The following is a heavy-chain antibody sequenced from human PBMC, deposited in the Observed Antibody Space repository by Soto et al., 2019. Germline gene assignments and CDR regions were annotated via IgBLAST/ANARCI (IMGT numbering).Heavy chain of an antibody. Sequence: QVQLEQSGAEVKKPGSSVKVSCKASGGTFSNSAISWVRQAPGQGLEWMGGIIPIFRTPDYAQKFQGRVTVTADXSPXXAXLELSGLRSDDTAVYYCATDRDRPQLGGNYYYILDVWGQGTTVTVS. CDR1: GGTFSNSA. D-gene: IGHD3-3*02. J-gene: IGHJ6*02. CDR2: IIPIFRTP. V-gene: IGHV1-69*12. CDR3: ATDRDRPQLGGNYYYILDV.